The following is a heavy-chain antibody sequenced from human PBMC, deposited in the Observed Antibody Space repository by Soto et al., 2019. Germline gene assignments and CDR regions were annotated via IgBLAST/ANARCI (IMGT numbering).Heavy chain of an antibody. CDR3: NRKHIDGQLASAIDY. D-gene: IGHD1-1*01. J-gene: IGHJ4*02. CDR2: VPSKINTYAT. V-gene: IGHV3-73*01. Sequence: SGGSLRLSCAASGFTFSGSTIHWVRQTSGKGLEWVGRVPSKINTYATAYAASVRGRFTISRDDSKNTAYLQMNSLKTEDTAVYFCNRKHIDGQLASAIDYWGQGTLVTVSS. CDR1: GFTFSGST.